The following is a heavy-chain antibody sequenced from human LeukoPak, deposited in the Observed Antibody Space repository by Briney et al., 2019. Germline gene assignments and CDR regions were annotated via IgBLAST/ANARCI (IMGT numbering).Heavy chain of an antibody. V-gene: IGHV3-21*01. D-gene: IGHD3-22*01. CDR3: ARDKGSSGYYHPTEAFDI. CDR1: GFTFSSYS. Sequence: GGSLRLSCAASGFTFSSYSMNWVRQAPGKGLEWVSSISSSSSYIYYADSVKGRFTISRDNAKNSLYLQMNSLRAEDTAVYYCARDKGSSGYYHPTEAFDIWGQGTMVTVSS. J-gene: IGHJ3*02. CDR2: ISSSSSYI.